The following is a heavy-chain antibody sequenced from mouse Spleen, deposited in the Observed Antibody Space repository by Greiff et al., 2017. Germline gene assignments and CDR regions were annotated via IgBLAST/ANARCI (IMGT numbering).Heavy chain of an antibody. J-gene: IGHJ2*01. CDR1: GYTFTSYW. V-gene: IGHV1-72*01. Sequence: QVQLQQSGAELVKPGASVKLSCKASGYTFTSYWMHWVKQRPGRGLEWIGRIDPNSGGTKYNEKFKSKATLTVDKPSSTAYMQLSSLTSEDSAVYYCAREDITTVVAPFDYWGQGTTLTVSS. D-gene: IGHD1-1*01. CDR2: IDPNSGGT. CDR3: AREDITTVVAPFDY.